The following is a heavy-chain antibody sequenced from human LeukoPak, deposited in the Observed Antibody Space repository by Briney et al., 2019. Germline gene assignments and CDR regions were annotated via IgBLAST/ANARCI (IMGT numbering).Heavy chain of an antibody. V-gene: IGHV3-53*01. J-gene: IGHJ3*02. CDR3: ASPVTVVTPHDAFDI. CDR1: GFTVSSNY. CDR2: IYSGGST. D-gene: IGHD4-23*01. Sequence: PGGSLRLSCAASGFTVSSNYMSWVRQAPGKGLEWVSVIYSGGSTYYADSVKGRFTISRDNSKNTLYPQMNSLRAEDTAVYYCASPVTVVTPHDAFDIWGRGTMVTVSS.